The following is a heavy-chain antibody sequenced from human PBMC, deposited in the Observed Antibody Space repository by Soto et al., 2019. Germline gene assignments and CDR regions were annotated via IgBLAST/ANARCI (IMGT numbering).Heavy chain of an antibody. Sequence: PGGSLRLSCAASGFTFSSYSMNWVRQAPGKGLEWVSYISSSSSTIYYADSVKGRFTISRDNAKNSLYLQMNSLGAEDTAVYYCARPGSGLYWGQGTLVTVSS. CDR3: ARPGSGLY. D-gene: IGHD6-19*01. CDR2: ISSSSSTI. CDR1: GFTFSSYS. V-gene: IGHV3-48*01. J-gene: IGHJ4*02.